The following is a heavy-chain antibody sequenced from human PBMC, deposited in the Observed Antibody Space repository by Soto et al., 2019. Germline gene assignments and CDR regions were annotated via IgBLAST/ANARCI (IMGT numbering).Heavy chain of an antibody. Sequence: EVQLLESGGGLVQPGGSLRLSCGASGFTFHTNAMSWVRLAPGRGPEWVSGISGSGSDTYYADSVRGRFTIARDNSENTLYLQMNSLRADDTAVYYCARVRRSFYLRDAFDFWGQGALVTVSS. V-gene: IGHV3-23*01. CDR1: GFTFHTNA. D-gene: IGHD3-10*01. CDR2: ISGSGSDT. CDR3: ARVRRSFYLRDAFDF. J-gene: IGHJ3*01.